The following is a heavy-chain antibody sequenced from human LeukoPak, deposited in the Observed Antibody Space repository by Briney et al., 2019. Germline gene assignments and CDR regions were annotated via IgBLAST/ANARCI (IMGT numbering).Heavy chain of an antibody. V-gene: IGHV3-21*01. CDR1: GLTFSSYS. CDR2: ISSSSSYI. Sequence: GGSLRLSCAASGLTFSSYSMNWVRQAPGKGLEWVSSISSSSSYIYYADSVKGRFTISRDNSKNTLYVQMNSLRAEDTAVYYCAKEGYSRGYYSYYYMDVWGKGTTVTVSS. J-gene: IGHJ6*03. CDR3: AKEGYSRGYYSYYYMDV. D-gene: IGHD6-13*01.